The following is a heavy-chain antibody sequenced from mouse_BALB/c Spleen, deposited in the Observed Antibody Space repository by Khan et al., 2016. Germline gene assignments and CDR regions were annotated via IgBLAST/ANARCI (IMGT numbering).Heavy chain of an antibody. Sequence: QIQLVQSGAELMKPGASVKISCKATGYTFSNYWIEWIKERPGHGLEWIGEILPGSGTTNYNEKFKGTATFTAENSSNTACMQLSSLTSEDAAVYDCARGSYWGQGTLVTVSA. CDR1: GYTFSNYW. J-gene: IGHJ3*01. CDR3: ARGSY. CDR2: ILPGSGTT. V-gene: IGHV1-9*01.